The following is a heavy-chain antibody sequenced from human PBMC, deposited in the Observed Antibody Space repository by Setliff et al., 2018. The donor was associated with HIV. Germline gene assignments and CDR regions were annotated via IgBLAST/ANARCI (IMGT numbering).Heavy chain of an antibody. D-gene: IGHD2-15*01. CDR1: GDTFSGHY. J-gene: IGHJ5*02. CDR2: INPNSGGT. CDR3: ATDGSVVVVAGSGFDP. V-gene: IGHV1-2*02. Sequence: WASVKVSCKAPGDTFSGHYMHWVRQAPGQGLEWLGWINPNSGGTKYAQKFQGRLTMTRDTSITTVYMELSRLRSDDTAVYYCATDGSVVVVAGSGFDPWGQGTLVTVSS.